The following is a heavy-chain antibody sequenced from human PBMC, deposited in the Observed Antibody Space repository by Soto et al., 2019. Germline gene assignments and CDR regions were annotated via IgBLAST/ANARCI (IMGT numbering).Heavy chain of an antibody. V-gene: IGHV4-34*01. CDR1: GGSFSGYY. D-gene: IGHD3-10*01. J-gene: IGHJ4*02. CDR3: ARDGVVRGVITY. CDR2: INHSGST. Sequence: PSETLSLTCAVYGGSFSGYYWSWIRQPPGKGLEWIGEINHSGSTNYNPSLKSRVTISVDTSKNQFSLKLSSVTAADTAVYYCARDGVVRGVITYWGQGTLVTVSS.